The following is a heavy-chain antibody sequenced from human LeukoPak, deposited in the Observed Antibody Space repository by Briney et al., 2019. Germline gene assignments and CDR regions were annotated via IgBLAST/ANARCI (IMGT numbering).Heavy chain of an antibody. V-gene: IGHV4-39*07. J-gene: IGHJ4*02. D-gene: IGHD6-19*01. CDR3: ARYQWLVLVGGRDYYFDY. Sequence: SETLSLTCTVSGGSISSTSYFWGWIRQPPGKGLEWIGSIYYSGSTYYNPSLKSRVTISVDTSKNQFSLKLSSVTAADTAVYYCARYQWLVLVGGRDYYFDYWGQGTLVTVSS. CDR1: GGSISSTSYF. CDR2: IYYSGST.